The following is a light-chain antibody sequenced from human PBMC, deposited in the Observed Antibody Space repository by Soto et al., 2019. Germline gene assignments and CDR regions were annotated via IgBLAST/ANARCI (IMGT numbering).Light chain of an antibody. V-gene: IGKV1-8*01. CDR1: QGISSY. CDR3: QQYYSYST. J-gene: IGKJ1*01. CDR2: AAS. Sequence: AIRMTQSPSSLSASTGDRVTITCRASQGISSYLAWYQQKPGKAPKLLIYAASTLQSGVPSRFSGSGSGTDFTLTSSGLQSEDVATYYCQQYYSYSTFGQGTKVEIK.